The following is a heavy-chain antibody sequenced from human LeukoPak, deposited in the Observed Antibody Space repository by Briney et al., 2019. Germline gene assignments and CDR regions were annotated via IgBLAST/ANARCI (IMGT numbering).Heavy chain of an antibody. J-gene: IGHJ4*02. CDR2: INPNSGGT. CDR1: GYTFTGYY. D-gene: IGHD3-22*01. CDR3: AREEEASYYDSSGYYYDY. V-gene: IGHV1-2*06. Sequence: GASVKVSCKASGYTFTGYYMHWVRQAPGQGLEWMGRINPNSGGTNYAQKFQGRVTMTRDTSISTAYMELSGLRSDGTAVYYCAREEEASYYDSSGYYYDYWGQGTLVTVSS.